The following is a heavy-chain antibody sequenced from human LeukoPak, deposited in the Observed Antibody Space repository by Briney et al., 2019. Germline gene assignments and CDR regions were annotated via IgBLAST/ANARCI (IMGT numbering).Heavy chain of an antibody. D-gene: IGHD6-19*01. V-gene: IGHV4-39*01. CDR2: FYYSGST. CDR1: GGSISSSSYY. Sequence: SETLSLTCTVSGGSISSSSYYWGWIRQPQGKGLEWIGSFYYSGSTYYNPSLKSRVTISVDTPKNQFSLKLSSVTAADTAVYYCARPTAVAGTFDYWGQGTLVTVSS. J-gene: IGHJ4*02. CDR3: ARPTAVAGTFDY.